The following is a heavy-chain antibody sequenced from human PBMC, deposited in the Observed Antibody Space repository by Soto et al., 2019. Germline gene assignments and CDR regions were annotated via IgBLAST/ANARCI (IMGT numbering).Heavy chain of an antibody. CDR1: GYIFSNYG. Sequence: QIQLVQSGAEVKKPGASAKVSCKASGYIFSNYGISWMRQVPGQGLEWMGWFSVYNGKSNYTQKFQGRVTMTTDTSTKTAYRELRSMRSDDTAVYYWARASGIGVGTTADWGQGTLVTVSS. V-gene: IGHV1-18*01. CDR2: FSVYNGKS. D-gene: IGHD3-22*01. J-gene: IGHJ4*02. CDR3: ARASGIGVGTTAD.